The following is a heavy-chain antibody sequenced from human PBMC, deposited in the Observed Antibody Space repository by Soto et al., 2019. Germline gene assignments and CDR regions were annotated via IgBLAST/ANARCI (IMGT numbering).Heavy chain of an antibody. CDR2: INPSGGST. J-gene: IGHJ6*02. CDR3: ARDLGQKRLSRGMDV. D-gene: IGHD2-2*01. CDR1: GYTFTSYY. Sequence: GASVKVSCKASGYTFTSYYMHWVRQAPGQGLEWMGIINPSGGSTSYAQKFQGRVTMTRDTSTSTVYMELSSLRSEDTAVYYCARDLGQKRLSRGMDVWGQGTTVTVSS. V-gene: IGHV1-46*01.